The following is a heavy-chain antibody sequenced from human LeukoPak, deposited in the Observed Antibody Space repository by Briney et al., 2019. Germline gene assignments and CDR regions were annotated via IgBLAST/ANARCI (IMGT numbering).Heavy chain of an antibody. D-gene: IGHD3-22*01. J-gene: IGHJ5*02. Sequence: PVKVSCKASGGTFSSYAISWVRQAPGQGLEWMGGIIPIFGTANYAQKFQGRVTITADKSTSTAYMELSSLRSEDTAVYYCARKVPNDSSGYYYRGQFDPWGQGTLVTVSS. V-gene: IGHV1-69*06. CDR3: ARKVPNDSSGYYYRGQFDP. CDR2: IIPIFGTA. CDR1: GGTFSSYA.